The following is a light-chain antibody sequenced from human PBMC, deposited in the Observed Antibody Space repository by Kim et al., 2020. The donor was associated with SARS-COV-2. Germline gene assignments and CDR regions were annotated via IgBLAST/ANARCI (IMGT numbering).Light chain of an antibody. Sequence: SASVGGRVTVTCQTSQDIATYLSWYQQKPGKATKLLFYDASILERGVASRFSRSGSGTHFTFTITGLQPEDIATYYCLQFDDLVTFGGGTKVDIK. CDR3: LQFDDLVT. V-gene: IGKV1-33*01. CDR2: DAS. J-gene: IGKJ4*01. CDR1: QDIATY.